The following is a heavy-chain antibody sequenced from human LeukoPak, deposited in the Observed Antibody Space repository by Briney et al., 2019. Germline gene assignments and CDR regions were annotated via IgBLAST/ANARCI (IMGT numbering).Heavy chain of an antibody. Sequence: GGSLRLSCAASGFTVSSNYMSWVRQAPGKGVEWVSVIYSGGSTYYADSVKGRFTISRDNSKNTLYLQMNSLRAEDTAVYYCARDQEFQLWRYIDYWGQGTLVTVSS. CDR2: IYSGGST. D-gene: IGHD5-18*01. V-gene: IGHV3-66*01. J-gene: IGHJ4*02. CDR3: ARDQEFQLWRYIDY. CDR1: GFTVSSNY.